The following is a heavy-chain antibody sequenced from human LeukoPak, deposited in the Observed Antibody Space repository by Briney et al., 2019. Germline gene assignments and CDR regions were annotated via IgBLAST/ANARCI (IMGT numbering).Heavy chain of an antibody. CDR3: AKDMGYYYDSSGPRAFDY. V-gene: IGHV3-7*03. Sequence: GGSLRLSCEGSGFTFSNYWMGWVRQAPGKGLQWVANIKTDGSEKYYVDSVKGRFTISRDNAKNSLYLQMNSLRAEDTALYYCAKDMGYYYDSSGPRAFDYWGQGTLVTVSS. D-gene: IGHD3-22*01. J-gene: IGHJ4*02. CDR1: GFTFSNYW. CDR2: IKTDGSEK.